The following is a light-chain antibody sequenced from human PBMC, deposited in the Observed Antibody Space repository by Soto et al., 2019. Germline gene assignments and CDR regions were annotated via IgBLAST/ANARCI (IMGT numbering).Light chain of an antibody. CDR3: SSYTSSSIPV. Sequence: QSALTQPASVSGSPGQSITISCTGSSSDVGGYEYVSWYQQYPGKPPKLMIYEVSNRPSGVSNRFSGSKSGNTASLTISGLQAEDEANYYRSSYTSSSIPVFGGGTKVTVL. CDR2: EVS. V-gene: IGLV2-14*01. CDR1: SSDVGGYEY. J-gene: IGLJ3*02.